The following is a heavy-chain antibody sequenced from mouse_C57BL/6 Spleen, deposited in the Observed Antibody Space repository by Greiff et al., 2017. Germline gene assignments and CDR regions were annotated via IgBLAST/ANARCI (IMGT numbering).Heavy chain of an antibody. CDR2: INPSNGGT. J-gene: IGHJ1*03. CDR1: GYTFTSYW. D-gene: IGHD2-4*01. CDR3: AREGGYDYDTYFDV. Sequence: QVQLKQPGTELVKPGASVKLSCKASGYTFTSYWMHWVKQRPGQGLEWIGNINPSNGGTNYNEKFKSKATLTVDKSSSTAYMQLSSLTSEDSAVYYCAREGGYDYDTYFDVWGTGTTVTVSS. V-gene: IGHV1-53*01.